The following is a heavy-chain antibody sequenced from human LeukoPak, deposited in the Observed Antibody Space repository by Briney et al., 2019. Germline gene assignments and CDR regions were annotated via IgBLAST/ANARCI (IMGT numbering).Heavy chain of an antibody. CDR2: INSDGSST. Sequence: PGGSLRLSCAASGFTFSTYWMHWVRQAPGKGLVWVSRINSDGSSTRYADSVKGRFTISRDNAKNTLYLQMNSLRAEDTAVYYCASLPGAYSSSSAARTDYWGQGTLVTVSS. CDR1: GFTFSTYW. V-gene: IGHV3-74*01. J-gene: IGHJ4*02. CDR3: ASLPGAYSSSSAARTDY. D-gene: IGHD6-6*01.